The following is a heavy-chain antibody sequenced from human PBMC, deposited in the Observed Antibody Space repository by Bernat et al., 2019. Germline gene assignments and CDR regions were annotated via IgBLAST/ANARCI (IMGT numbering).Heavy chain of an antibody. CDR3: AKGGSYYYDSSGYYSY. CDR1: GFTFSSYA. J-gene: IGHJ4*02. D-gene: IGHD3-22*01. V-gene: IGHV3-23*01. Sequence: EVQLLESGGGLVQPGGSLRLSCAASGFTFSSYAMNWVRQAPGKGLEWVSGVSGSGGSTFYANSVKGRFTISRDNSKNTLYLQMNSLGVEETAVYYCAKGGSYYYDSSGYYSYWGQGTLVTVSS. CDR2: VSGSGGST.